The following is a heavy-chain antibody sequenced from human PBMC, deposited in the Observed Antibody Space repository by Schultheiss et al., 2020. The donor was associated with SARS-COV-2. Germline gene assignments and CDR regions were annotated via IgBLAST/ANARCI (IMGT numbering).Heavy chain of an antibody. D-gene: IGHD2-2*02. V-gene: IGHV3-33*01. CDR1: GFTFSNYG. J-gene: IGHJ4*02. CDR3: AREGDCSSTSCYIYAGFDY. CDR2: IWYDGSDK. Sequence: GGSLRLSCAASGFTFSNYGMHWVRQAPGKGLEWVAIIWYDGSDKYYADSVKGRFIISRDNSKNTLYLQMHSLRAEDTAVYYCAREGDCSSTSCYIYAGFDYWGQGTLVTVSS.